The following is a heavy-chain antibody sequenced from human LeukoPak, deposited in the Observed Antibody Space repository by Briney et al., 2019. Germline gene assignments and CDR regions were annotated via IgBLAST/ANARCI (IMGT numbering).Heavy chain of an antibody. CDR3: AKDGYSSGWYDY. Sequence: PGGSLRLSCAASGFTFSSYAMIWVRQAPGKGLEWVSTISGSGGSTYYADSVKGRFTISRDNSKNTLYLQMNSLRAEDTAVYYCAKDGYSSGWYDYWGQGTLVTVSS. J-gene: IGHJ4*02. CDR1: GFTFSSYA. CDR2: ISGSGGST. D-gene: IGHD6-19*01. V-gene: IGHV3-23*01.